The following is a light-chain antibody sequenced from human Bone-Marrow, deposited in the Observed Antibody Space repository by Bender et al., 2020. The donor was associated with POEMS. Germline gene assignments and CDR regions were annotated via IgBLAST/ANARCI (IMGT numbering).Light chain of an antibody. CDR1: SSDVGAYNY. CDR3: SAYTTSSTHV. V-gene: IGLV2-14*01. CDR2: DVT. Sequence: QSALTQPRSVSGSPGQSVTISCTGTSSDVGAYNYVSWYQQHPGKAPKLMIYDVTQRPSGVSNRFSGSKSGNTASLTISGLQADDEADYYCSAYTTSSTHVFGPGTTVTVL. J-gene: IGLJ1*01.